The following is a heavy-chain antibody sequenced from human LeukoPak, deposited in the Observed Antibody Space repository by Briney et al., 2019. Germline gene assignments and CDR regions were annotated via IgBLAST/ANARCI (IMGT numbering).Heavy chain of an antibody. Sequence: PSETLSLTCTVSGGSISSYYWSWIRQPPGKGLEWIGEINHSGSTNYNPSLKSRVTISVDTSKNQFSLKLSSVTAADTAVYYCASQDYYDSSGYGKDDYWGQGTLVTVSS. J-gene: IGHJ4*02. V-gene: IGHV4-34*01. CDR3: ASQDYYDSSGYGKDDY. CDR1: GGSISSYY. CDR2: INHSGST. D-gene: IGHD3-22*01.